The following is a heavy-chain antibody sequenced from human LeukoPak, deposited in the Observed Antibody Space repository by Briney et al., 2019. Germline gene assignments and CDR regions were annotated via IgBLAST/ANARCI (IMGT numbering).Heavy chain of an antibody. V-gene: IGHV4-34*01. D-gene: IGHD2-15*01. CDR1: GGSFSGYY. Sequence: SETLPLTCAVYGGSFSGYYWSWIRQPPGKGLEWIGEINHSGSTNYNPSLKSRVTISVDTSKNQFSLKLSSVTAADTAVYYCARGQRLLRRGYYYGMDVWGQGTTVTVSS. CDR2: INHSGST. CDR3: ARGQRLLRRGYYYGMDV. J-gene: IGHJ6*02.